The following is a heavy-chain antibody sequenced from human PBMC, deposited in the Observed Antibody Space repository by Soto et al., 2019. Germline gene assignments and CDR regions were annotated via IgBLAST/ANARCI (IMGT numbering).Heavy chain of an antibody. CDR2: IIPMFGTA. CDR1: GGTFSNSG. Sequence: QLHLVQSGAEVKKPGSSLKVSCKASGGTFSNSGISWVRQAPGQGLEWMGGIIPMFGTANYAQKFQGRVTITADASTTTAYMELRSLRSEDTAVYYCARGGFTGTYYDYWGQGTLVTVSS. J-gene: IGHJ4*02. D-gene: IGHD1-26*01. CDR3: ARGGFTGTYYDY. V-gene: IGHV1-69*01.